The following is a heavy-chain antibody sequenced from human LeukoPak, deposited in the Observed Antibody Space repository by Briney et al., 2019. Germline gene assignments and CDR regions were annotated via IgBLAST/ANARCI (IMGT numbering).Heavy chain of an antibody. Sequence: SETLSLTCTVSGGSISSSSYYWGWIRQPPGKGLEWIGSIYYSGSTYYNPSLKSRVTISVDTSKNQFSLKLSSVTAADTAVYYCARRGDYTWGYYNYYMDVWGKGTTVTVSS. CDR1: GGSISSSSYY. CDR2: IYYSGST. V-gene: IGHV4-39*01. CDR3: ARRGDYTWGYYNYYMDV. J-gene: IGHJ6*03. D-gene: IGHD7-27*01.